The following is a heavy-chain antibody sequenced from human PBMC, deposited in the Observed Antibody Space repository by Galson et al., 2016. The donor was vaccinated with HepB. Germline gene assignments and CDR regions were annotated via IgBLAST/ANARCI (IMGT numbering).Heavy chain of an antibody. Sequence: SLRLSCAVSGSIFSGYWVSWVRQAPGEGLEWVANINPDGVLNYYVDSVRDRFTISRDNAKNSLFLYMNNVRADDTALYYCARGRYCSGGGCYQDYWGQGTLVTASS. CDR2: INPDGVLN. CDR3: ARGRYCSGGGCYQDY. V-gene: IGHV3-7*03. J-gene: IGHJ4*02. CDR1: GSIFSGYW. D-gene: IGHD2-15*01.